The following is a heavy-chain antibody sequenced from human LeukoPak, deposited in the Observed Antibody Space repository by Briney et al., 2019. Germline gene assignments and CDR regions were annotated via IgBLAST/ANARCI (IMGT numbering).Heavy chain of an antibody. CDR1: GYSFTHYW. D-gene: IGHD3-22*01. J-gene: IGHJ3*01. Sequence: GESLKISCKGSGYSFTHYWIAWVRQMPGKXXXXXXXXXXXASDTRYGPSFQGPXSXSADKFINTAYLKWSSLKASDTPMYFCARPNITYYYDSSGYDGFDVWGQGTMVTVSS. V-gene: IGHV5-51*01. CDR2: XXXXASDT. CDR3: ARPNITYYYDSSGYDGFDV.